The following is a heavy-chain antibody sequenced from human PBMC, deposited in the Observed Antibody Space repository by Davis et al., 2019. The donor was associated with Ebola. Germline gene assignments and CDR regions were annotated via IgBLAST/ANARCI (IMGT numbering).Heavy chain of an antibody. V-gene: IGHV1-46*01. J-gene: IGHJ6*04. CDR3: ARGDNWNDFWYYYYGMDV. CDR1: GYTFTNYY. CDR2: INPNDGRT. D-gene: IGHD1-20*01. Sequence: ASVKVSCKASGYTFTNYYMHWVRQAPGQGLEWMGMINPNDGRTIYAQKFQGRVTVTRDTSISTAYMELSRLRSDDTAVYYCARGDNWNDFWYYYYGMDVWGKGTTVTVSS.